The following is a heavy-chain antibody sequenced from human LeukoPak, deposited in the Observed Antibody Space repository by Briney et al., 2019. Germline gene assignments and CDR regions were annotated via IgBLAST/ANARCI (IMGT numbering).Heavy chain of an antibody. V-gene: IGHV3-23*01. Sequence: GGSLRLSCAASGFTFSRLAMTWVRQAPGKGLEWVSTISASGPYYADAVRGRFTISRDNSRNTLSLQMDSLRAEDTAVYYCATQTDIVVVPAAFFRYWGQGTLVTVSS. CDR2: ISASGP. J-gene: IGHJ4*02. CDR3: ATQTDIVVVPAAFFRY. CDR1: GFTFSRLA. D-gene: IGHD2-2*01.